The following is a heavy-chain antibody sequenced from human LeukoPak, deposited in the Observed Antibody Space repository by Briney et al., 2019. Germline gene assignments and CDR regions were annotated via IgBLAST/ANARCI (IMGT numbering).Heavy chain of an antibody. CDR1: GGSISSYY. CDR3: ARVVGRGDPTGHIGGMDV. J-gene: IGHJ6*02. CDR2: IYYSGST. D-gene: IGHD2-15*01. Sequence: NSSETLSLTCTVSGGSISSYYWSWIRQPPGKGLEWIGYIYYSGSTNYNPSLKSRVTISVDTSKNQFSLKLSSVTAADTAVYYCARVVGRGDPTGHIGGMDVWGQGTTVTVSS. V-gene: IGHV4-59*01.